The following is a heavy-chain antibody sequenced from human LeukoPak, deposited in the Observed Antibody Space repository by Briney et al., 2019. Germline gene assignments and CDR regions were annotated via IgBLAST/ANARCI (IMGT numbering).Heavy chain of an antibody. D-gene: IGHD5-18*01. J-gene: IGHJ6*02. V-gene: IGHV3-30*02. CDR3: AREERYSYPYGMDV. CDR1: GFTFSTYG. CDR2: IRYDGSNK. Sequence: GGSLRLSCAASGFTFSTYGMHWVRQAPGKGLEWVAFIRYDGSNKYYADSVKGRFTISRDNSKNTLYVQMNSLRAEDTAVYYCAREERYSYPYGMDVWGQGTTVTVSS.